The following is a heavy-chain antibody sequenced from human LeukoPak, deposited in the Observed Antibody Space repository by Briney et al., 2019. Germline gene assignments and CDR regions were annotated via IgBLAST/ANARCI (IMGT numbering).Heavy chain of an antibody. CDR2: IYTGDSDT. D-gene: IGHD5-18*01. CDR3: ASLENSFPGFFDY. CDR1: GYSCTSYW. V-gene: IGHV5-51*01. J-gene: IGHJ4*02. Sequence: GESLKISWKGSGYSCTSYWIGWVRQMPGKGLEWMGIIYTGDSDTRYSPSFQGQVTISADKSISTAYLQWSSLKASDTAMYYCASLENSFPGFFDYWGQGTLVTVSS.